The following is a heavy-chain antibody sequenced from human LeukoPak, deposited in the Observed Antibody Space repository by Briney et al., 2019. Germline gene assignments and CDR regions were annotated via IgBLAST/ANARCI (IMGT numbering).Heavy chain of an antibody. CDR2: VYYSGST. CDR1: GGSISSYY. D-gene: IGHD5-18*01. CDR3: ARGIQLWCDP. Sequence: PSETLSLTCTVSGGSISSYYWSWIRQLPGKGLERMGYVYYSGSTNYNPSLKSRVTISVDTSKNQFSLKLSCVTAADTAVYYCARGIQLWCDPWGQGTLVTVSS. V-gene: IGHV4-59*01. J-gene: IGHJ5*02.